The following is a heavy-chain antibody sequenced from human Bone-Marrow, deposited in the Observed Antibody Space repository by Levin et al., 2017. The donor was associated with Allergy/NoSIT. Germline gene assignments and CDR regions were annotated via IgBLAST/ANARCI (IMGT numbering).Heavy chain of an antibody. V-gene: IGHV3-23*01. J-gene: IGHJ4*02. Sequence: GGSLRLSCAASGFTFSSYAMSWVRQAPGKGLEWVSAISGSGGSTYYADSVKGRFTISRDNSKNTLYLQMNSLRAEDTAVYYCAKFLVSLNIVVVTAVFDYWGQGTLVTVSS. D-gene: IGHD2-21*02. CDR1: GFTFSSYA. CDR2: ISGSGGST. CDR3: AKFLVSLNIVVVTAVFDY.